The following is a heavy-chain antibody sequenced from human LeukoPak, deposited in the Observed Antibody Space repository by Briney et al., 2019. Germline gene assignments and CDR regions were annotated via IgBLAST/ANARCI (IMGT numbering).Heavy chain of an antibody. CDR2: IYYSGST. Sequence: PSETLSLTCTVSGGSISSYYWSWIRQPPGKGLEWIGYIYYSGSTNYNPSLKSRVTISVDTSKNQFSLKLSSVTAADTAVYYCARFIDYWGQGTLATVSS. V-gene: IGHV4-59*01. CDR3: ARFIDY. CDR1: GGSISSYY. J-gene: IGHJ4*02.